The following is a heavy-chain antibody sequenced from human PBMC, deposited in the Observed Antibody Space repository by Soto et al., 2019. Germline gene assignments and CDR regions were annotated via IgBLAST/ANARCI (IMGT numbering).Heavy chain of an antibody. CDR1: LYTFTSYD. Sequence: GASVTVAFKSALYTFTSYDINWLRQCTVQGLDWIVWMNPNSGKTCYAQKFQCIVTVTRYTPTSTAYMELSRLTSDDTAVYSCARSLTEGYCTITGCYTRPLYGMDVWGQGTTVTASS. V-gene: IGHV1-8*01. J-gene: IGHJ6*02. D-gene: IGHD2-2*02. CDR3: ARSLTEGYCTITGCYTRPLYGMDV. CDR2: MNPNSGKT.